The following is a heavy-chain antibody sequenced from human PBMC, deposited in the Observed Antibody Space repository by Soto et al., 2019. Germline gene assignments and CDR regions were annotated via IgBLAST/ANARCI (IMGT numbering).Heavy chain of an antibody. D-gene: IGHD6-13*01. J-gene: IGHJ5*02. CDR1: GGTFSSYA. CDR3: ARDRCSSSCPNWFDP. CDR2: IIPMFGTA. V-gene: IGHV1-69*12. Sequence: QDQLVQSGAEVKKPGSSVKVSCKASGGTFSSYAISWVRQAPGQGLEWMGGIIPMFGTATYAQKFQGRVTITADESTSTAYMELSSLRSEDTAVYYCARDRCSSSCPNWFDPWGQGTLVTVSS.